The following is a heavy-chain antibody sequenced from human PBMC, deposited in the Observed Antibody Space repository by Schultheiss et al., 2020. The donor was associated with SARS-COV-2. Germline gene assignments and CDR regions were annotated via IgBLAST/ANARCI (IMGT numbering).Heavy chain of an antibody. J-gene: IGHJ6*02. D-gene: IGHD1-1*01. Sequence: SETLSLTCTVSGGSISSGGYYWGWIRQPPGKGLEWIGSIYHSGSTYYNPSLKSRVTISVDTSKNQFSLKLSSVTAADTAVYYCASQGTQYYYYYGMDVWGQGTTVTVSS. CDR3: ASQGTQYYYYYGMDV. V-gene: IGHV4-39*01. CDR2: IYHSGST. CDR1: GGSISSGGYY.